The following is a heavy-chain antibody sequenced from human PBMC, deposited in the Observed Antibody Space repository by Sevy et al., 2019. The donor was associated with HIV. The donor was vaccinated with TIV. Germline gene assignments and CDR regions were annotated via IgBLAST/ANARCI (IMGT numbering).Heavy chain of an antibody. CDR1: GFTFSAYS. CDR3: AGAGGDCYSNNECWFVS. CDR2: ISSSSGTI. D-gene: IGHD2-21*01. Sequence: GGSLRLSCAASGFTFSAYSMNWVRQAPGKGLEWVSYISSSSGTIYYADSVKGQFTISRDNAKSSLYLQMNGLRAEDTAVYYCAGAGGDCYSNNECWFVSWGQGTLVTVSS. J-gene: IGHJ5*01. V-gene: IGHV3-48*01.